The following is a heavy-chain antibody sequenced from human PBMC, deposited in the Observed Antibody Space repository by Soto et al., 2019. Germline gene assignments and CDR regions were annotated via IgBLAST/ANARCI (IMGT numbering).Heavy chain of an antibody. CDR1: GFTFSNYW. D-gene: IGHD2-15*01. CDR3: ARDPYCSGGSCYYTNWYFDL. CDR2: IKGDESER. Sequence: GGSLRLSCAASGFTFSNYWMNWVRQAPGKGLEWVANIKGDESERNHVDSVKGRFTISRDNAKNTLYLQMNSLRAEDTAVYYCARDPYCSGGSCYYTNWYFDLWGRGTLVTVSS. V-gene: IGHV3-7*01. J-gene: IGHJ2*01.